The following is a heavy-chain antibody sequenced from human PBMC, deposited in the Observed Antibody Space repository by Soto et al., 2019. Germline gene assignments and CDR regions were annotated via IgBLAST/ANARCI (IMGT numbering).Heavy chain of an antibody. CDR3: AKDLTRQLAYWLDP. CDR2: INAHSGGT. Sequence: ASVKVSCKASGFSFTGYYIHWLRQTPGQGLEWMGWINAHSGGTEYAQKFQGRVTLTRDTSIATAYLTLTSLTSDDTALYYCAKDLTRQLAYWLDPWGQGTQVTVSS. CDR1: GFSFTGYY. D-gene: IGHD6-6*01. J-gene: IGHJ5*02. V-gene: IGHV1-2*02.